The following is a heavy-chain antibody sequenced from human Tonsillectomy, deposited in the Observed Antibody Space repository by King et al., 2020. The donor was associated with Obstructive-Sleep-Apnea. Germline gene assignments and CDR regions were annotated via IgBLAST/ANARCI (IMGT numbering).Heavy chain of an antibody. J-gene: IGHJ6*02. CDR3: ARLVFNVEYYYYGMDV. Sequence: VQLQESGPGLVKPSETLSLTCTVSGGSISSYYWSWIRQPPGKGLEWIGYIYYSGSTNYNPSLKSRVTISVDTSKNQFSLKLSSVTAADTAVYYCARLVFNVEYYYYGMDVWGQGTTVTVSS. V-gene: IGHV4-59*08. D-gene: IGHD1-1*01. CDR2: IYYSGST. CDR1: GGSISSYY.